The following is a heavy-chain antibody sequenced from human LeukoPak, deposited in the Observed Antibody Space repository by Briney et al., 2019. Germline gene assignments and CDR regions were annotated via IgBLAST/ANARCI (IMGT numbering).Heavy chain of an antibody. CDR3: ARDSIYYYYYMDV. J-gene: IGHJ6*03. V-gene: IGHV4-34*01. CDR1: GGSFSGYY. CDR2: INHSGST. D-gene: IGHD3-3*02. Sequence: KSSETLSLTCAVYGGSFSGYYWSWIRQPPGKGLEWIGEINHSGSTNYNPSLKSRVTISVDTSKNQFSLKLSSVTAADTAVYYCARDSIYYYYYMDVWGKGTTVTVSS.